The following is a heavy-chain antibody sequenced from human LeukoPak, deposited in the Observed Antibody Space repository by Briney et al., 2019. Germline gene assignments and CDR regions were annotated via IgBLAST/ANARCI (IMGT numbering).Heavy chain of an antibody. CDR1: GGSISSGSYY. D-gene: IGHD2-15*01. CDR3: ARTVKGYCSGGSCYSYYYYGMDV. CDR2: IYYSGST. Sequence: SETLSLTCTVSGGSISSGSYYWSWIRQHPGKGLEWIGYIYYSGSTYYNPSLKSRVTISVDTSKNQFSLKLSSVTAADTAVYYCARTVKGYCSGGSCYSYYYYGMDVWGQGTTVTVSS. J-gene: IGHJ6*02. V-gene: IGHV4-31*03.